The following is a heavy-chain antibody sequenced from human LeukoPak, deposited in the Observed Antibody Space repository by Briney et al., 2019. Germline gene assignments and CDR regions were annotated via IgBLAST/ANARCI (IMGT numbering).Heavy chain of an antibody. V-gene: IGHV3-23*01. D-gene: IGHD5-18*01. CDR3: AKASSRRGYSYGPXTDPLKYYFDY. CDR2: ISGSGGST. J-gene: IGHJ4*02. Sequence: GGSLRLSCAASGFTFSSYAMSWVRQAPGKGLEWVSAISGSGGSTYYADSVKGRFTISRDNSKNTLYLQMNSLRAEDTAVYYCAKASSRRGYSYGPXTDPLKYYFDYWGQGTLVTVSX. CDR1: GFTFSSYA.